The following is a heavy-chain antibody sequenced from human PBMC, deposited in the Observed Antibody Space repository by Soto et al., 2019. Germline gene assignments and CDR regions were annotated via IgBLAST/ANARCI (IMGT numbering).Heavy chain of an antibody. CDR1: GYAFSSYA. D-gene: IGHD1-1*01. Sequence: ASVKVSCKASGYAFSSYAMHWVRQAPGQRLEWMGWINIGSGYTGFAQSFQGRLTMTRDTSINTAYLELSSLTSDDTAVYYCARGPTESTTRDFWGQGTLVTVS. J-gene: IGHJ4*02. CDR2: INIGSGYT. CDR3: ARGPTESTTRDF. V-gene: IGHV1-3*04.